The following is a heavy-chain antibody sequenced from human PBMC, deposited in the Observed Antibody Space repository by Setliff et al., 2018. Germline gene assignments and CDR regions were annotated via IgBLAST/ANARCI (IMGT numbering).Heavy chain of an antibody. Sequence: PSETLSLTCSVSGDSISSSSYYWGWFRQHPGKGLEWIGSINYSGITYCSPSLKSRVIVSVDTSKNQFSLRLSSVTAAYTAVYYCARLPGYCNGGNCYGYYTFDIWGQGTMVTVSS. CDR1: GDSISSSSYY. D-gene: IGHD2-15*01. V-gene: IGHV4-39*01. J-gene: IGHJ3*02. CDR3: ARLPGYCNGGNCYGYYTFDI. CDR2: INYSGIT.